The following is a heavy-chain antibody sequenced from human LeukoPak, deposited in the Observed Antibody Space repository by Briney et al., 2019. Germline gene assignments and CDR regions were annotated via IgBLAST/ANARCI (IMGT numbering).Heavy chain of an antibody. J-gene: IGHJ4*02. CDR1: GFTFSSYA. CDR3: AKDRSCTNDICHGDFDY. CDR2: ISGSGGST. Sequence: GGSLRLSCAASGFTFSSYAVSWVRQAPGKGLEWVSSISGSGGSTYSADSVKGRFTISRDNSKNMLYLQMNSLRAEDTALYYCAKDRSCTNDICHGDFDYWGQGTLVTVSS. D-gene: IGHD2-8*01. V-gene: IGHV3-23*01.